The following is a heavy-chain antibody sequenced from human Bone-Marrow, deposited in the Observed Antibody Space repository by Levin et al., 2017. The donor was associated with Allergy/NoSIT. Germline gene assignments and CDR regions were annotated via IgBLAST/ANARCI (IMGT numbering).Heavy chain of an antibody. CDR3: ARVSGATVFDS. D-gene: IGHD3-10*01. V-gene: IGHV4-30-2*01. CDR1: GGPISGGGYS. J-gene: IGHJ4*02. CDR2: MYHAGTT. Sequence: PSETLSLTCAVSGGPISGGGYSWSWIRQPPGKGLEWIGYMYHAGTTHYNPSLKSRATISVDRTKNQFSLNVTSATAADTAIYYCARVSGATVFDSWGQGILVTVSS.